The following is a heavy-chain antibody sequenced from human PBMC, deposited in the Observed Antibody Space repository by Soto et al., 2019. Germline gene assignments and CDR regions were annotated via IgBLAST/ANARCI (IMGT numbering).Heavy chain of an antibody. D-gene: IGHD6-19*01. V-gene: IGHV1-24*01. Sequence: GASVKVSCKVSGYTLTELSMHWVRQAPGKGLEWMGGFDPEDGETIYAQKFQGRVTMTEDTSTDTAYMELSSLRSEDTAVYYCATVPVLRSSGWNYFDYWGQGTLVTVSS. CDR1: GYTLTELS. CDR3: ATVPVLRSSGWNYFDY. J-gene: IGHJ4*02. CDR2: FDPEDGET.